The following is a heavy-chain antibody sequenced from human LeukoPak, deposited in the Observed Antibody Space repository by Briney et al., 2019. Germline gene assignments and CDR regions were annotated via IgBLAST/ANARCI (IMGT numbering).Heavy chain of an antibody. J-gene: IGHJ6*03. Sequence: SETLSLTCSVSGGSISSYYWSWIRQPAGKGLEFIGRIYSSGITNYNPSLESRVTMSVDTSKNQFSLKLRSVTAADTAIYYCARARYHTYYYYMDVWGKGTTVTVSS. CDR3: ARARYHTYYYYMDV. V-gene: IGHV4-4*07. D-gene: IGHD1-14*01. CDR2: IYSSGIT. CDR1: GGSISSYY.